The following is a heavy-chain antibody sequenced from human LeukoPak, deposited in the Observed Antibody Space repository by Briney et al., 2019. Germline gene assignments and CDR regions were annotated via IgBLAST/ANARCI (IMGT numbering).Heavy chain of an antibody. D-gene: IGHD6-19*01. CDR2: ISGSGGST. Sequence: SGGSLRLSCAASGFTFSSYAMSWVRQAPGKGLEWVSAISGSGGSTYYADSVKGRFTISRDNSENTLYLQMNSLRAEDTAVYYCAKDQRIAVAGLPYYFDYWGQGTLVTVSS. CDR3: AKDQRIAVAGLPYYFDY. CDR1: GFTFSSYA. J-gene: IGHJ4*02. V-gene: IGHV3-23*01.